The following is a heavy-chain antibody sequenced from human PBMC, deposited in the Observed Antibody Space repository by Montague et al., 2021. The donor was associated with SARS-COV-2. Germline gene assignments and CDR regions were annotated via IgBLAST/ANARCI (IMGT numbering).Heavy chain of an antibody. CDR1: GDSVSSNIAT. J-gene: IGHJ2*01. V-gene: IGHV6-1*01. CDR3: GRAYCGGDCYFYWYFDL. CDR2: TYYRSKWYN. D-gene: IGHD2-21*02. Sequence: CTISGDSVSSNIATWNWIRQSPSRGLEWLGRTYYRSKWYNDYAVSVKSRVIINPDTSNNRISLQLNSVTPEDTAVYYCGRAYCGGDCYFYWYFDLWGRGTLVTVSS.